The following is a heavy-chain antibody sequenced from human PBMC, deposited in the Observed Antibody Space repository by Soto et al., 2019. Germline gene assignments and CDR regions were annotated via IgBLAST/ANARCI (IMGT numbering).Heavy chain of an antibody. V-gene: IGHV3-30*18. Sequence: PGGSLRLSCAASGFTFSRYGMHWVRQAPGQGLEWVAVISYDGSNKCYADSVKGRFTISRDNSKNTLYLQMNSLRAEDTAVYYCAKGAHIAYCGGDCPPPFDYWGQGTLVTVSS. CDR3: AKGAHIAYCGGDCPPPFDY. D-gene: IGHD2-21*01. CDR2: ISYDGSNK. CDR1: GFTFSRYG. J-gene: IGHJ4*02.